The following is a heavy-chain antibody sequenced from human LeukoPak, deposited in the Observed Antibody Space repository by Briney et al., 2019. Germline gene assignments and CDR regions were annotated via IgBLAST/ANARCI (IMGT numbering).Heavy chain of an antibody. CDR2: KFSHDGTT. Sequence: GASVKVSCKTSGYSFNSHHVHWVRQAPGQGLGWMGVKFSHDGTTSYTQNFQGRLTMTRDTSTSTVYMELSSLRSEDTAVYYCARDSGNFHYDMDVWGQGTTVIVSS. V-gene: IGHV1-46*02. J-gene: IGHJ6*02. CDR3: ARDSGNFHYDMDV. CDR1: GYSFNSHH. D-gene: IGHD3-10*01.